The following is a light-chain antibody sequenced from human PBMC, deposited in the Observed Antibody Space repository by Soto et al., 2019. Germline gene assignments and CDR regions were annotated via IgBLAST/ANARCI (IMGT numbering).Light chain of an antibody. CDR1: QSISTY. J-gene: IGKJ1*01. CDR3: QQYNSYSGT. Sequence: DIQMTQSPSSLSASVGDRVTITCRASQSISTYLNWYQQKPGKAPKLLISGSSSLQSGVPSRFSGSGSGTDFTLAISSLQPEDSATYYCQQYNSYSGTFGQGTKVDIK. CDR2: GSS. V-gene: IGKV1-39*01.